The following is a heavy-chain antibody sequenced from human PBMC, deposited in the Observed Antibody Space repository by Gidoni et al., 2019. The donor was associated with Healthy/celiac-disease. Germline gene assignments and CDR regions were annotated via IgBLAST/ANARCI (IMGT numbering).Heavy chain of an antibody. CDR2: IYTSGST. J-gene: IGHJ4*02. CDR3: ARDGGYSSSSGGFDY. CDR1: GGSISSYY. V-gene: IGHV4-4*07. D-gene: IGHD6-6*01. Sequence: QVQLQESGPGRVKPSETLSLTCTVPGGSISSYYWSWIRQPAGKGLEWIGRIYTSGSTNYNPSLKSRVTMSVDTSKNQFSLKLSSVTAADPAVYYCARDGGYSSSSGGFDYWGQGTLVTVSS.